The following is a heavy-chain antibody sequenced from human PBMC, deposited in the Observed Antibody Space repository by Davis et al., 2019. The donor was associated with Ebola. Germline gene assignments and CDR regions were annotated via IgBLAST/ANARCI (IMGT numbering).Heavy chain of an antibody. V-gene: IGHV3-33*06. CDR2: IWYDGSNK. D-gene: IGHD6-25*01. J-gene: IGHJ4*02. CDR1: GFTFSSYG. Sequence: GESLKISCAASGFTFSSYGMHWVRQAPGKGLEWVAVIWYDGSNKYYADSVKGRFTISRDNSKNTLYLQMNSLRAEDTAVYYCAKGQSGFDYWGQGTLVTVSS. CDR3: AKGQSGFDY.